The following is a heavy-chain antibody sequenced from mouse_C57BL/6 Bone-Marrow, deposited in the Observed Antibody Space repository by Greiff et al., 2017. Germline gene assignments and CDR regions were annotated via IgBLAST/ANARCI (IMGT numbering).Heavy chain of an antibody. J-gene: IGHJ3*01. CDR2: IYPGSGST. V-gene: IGHV1-55*01. D-gene: IGHD2-2*01. CDR3: AIDLLWLRGSFY. Sequence: VQLQQSGAELVKPGASVKMSCKASGYTFTSYWITWVKQRPGQGLEWIGDIYPGSGSTNYNEKFKSKATLTVDTSSSTAYMQLSSLTSEDSAVYYCAIDLLWLRGSFYWGQGTLVTVSA. CDR1: GYTFTSYW.